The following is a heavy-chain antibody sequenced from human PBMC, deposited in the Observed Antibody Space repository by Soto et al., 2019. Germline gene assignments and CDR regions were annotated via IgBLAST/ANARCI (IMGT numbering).Heavy chain of an antibody. J-gene: IGHJ3*02. CDR3: ARVVVAAAIDAFDI. Sequence: GGSLRLSCAASGFTVSSNYMSWVRQAPGKGLEWVSVIYSGGSTYYADSVKGRFTISRDNSKNTLYLQMNSLRAEDTAVYYCARVVVAAAIDAFDIWGQGTMVPVSS. V-gene: IGHV3-53*01. D-gene: IGHD2-15*01. CDR2: IYSGGST. CDR1: GFTVSSNY.